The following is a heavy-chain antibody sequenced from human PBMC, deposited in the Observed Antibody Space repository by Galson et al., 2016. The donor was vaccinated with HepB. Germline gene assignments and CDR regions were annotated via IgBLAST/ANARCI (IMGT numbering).Heavy chain of an antibody. CDR3: ARDGDYYGMDV. CDR2: IMPMFGTT. D-gene: IGHD3-3*01. CDR1: GGSFNSFG. Sequence: SCKASGGSFNSFGFSWVRQVPGQGLEWMGRIMPMFGTTNYAQTFQGRVTITADESANTAYMELSSLRSDDTGVYYCARDGDYYGMDVWGQGTTVTVSS. J-gene: IGHJ6*02. V-gene: IGHV1-69*01.